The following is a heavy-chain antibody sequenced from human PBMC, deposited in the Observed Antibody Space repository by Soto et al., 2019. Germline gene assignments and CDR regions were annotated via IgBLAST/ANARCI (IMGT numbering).Heavy chain of an antibody. Sequence: GASVKVSCKVSGYTLTELSMHWVRQAPGKGLEWMGGFDPEDGETIYAQKFQGRVTMTEDTSTDTAYMELSSLRSEDTAVYYCATKSRYDFWSGSQPDSYYYYMDVWGKGTTVTVSS. CDR1: GYTLTELS. D-gene: IGHD3-3*01. CDR3: ATKSRYDFWSGSQPDSYYYYMDV. CDR2: FDPEDGET. V-gene: IGHV1-24*01. J-gene: IGHJ6*03.